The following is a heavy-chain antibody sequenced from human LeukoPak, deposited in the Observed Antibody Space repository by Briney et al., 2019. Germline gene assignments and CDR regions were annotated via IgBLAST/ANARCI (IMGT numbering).Heavy chain of an antibody. Sequence: GGSLRLSCAASGFIFSTYGIHWVRQAPGKGLEWVAVISNDGSNKYYADSVKGRFTISRDNSKNTLYLQMNSLRAEDTAVYYCAKGLSGGGQRGYFDYWGQGTLVTVSS. D-gene: IGHD4-23*01. V-gene: IGHV3-30*18. CDR2: ISNDGSNK. CDR1: GFIFSTYG. J-gene: IGHJ4*02. CDR3: AKGLSGGGQRGYFDY.